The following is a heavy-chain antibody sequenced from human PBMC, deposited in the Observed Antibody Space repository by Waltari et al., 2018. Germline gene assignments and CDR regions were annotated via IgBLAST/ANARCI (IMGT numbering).Heavy chain of an antibody. CDR1: GGSISSSSYY. Sequence: QLQLQESGPGLVKPSETLSLTCTVPGGSISSSSYYWGWIRQPPGKGLEWIGSIYYSGSTYYNPSLKSRVTISVDTYKNQFSRKLSSVTTADTAVYYCARRVPADLDAFDIWGQGTMVTVSS. V-gene: IGHV4-39*01. CDR2: IYYSGST. CDR3: ARRVPADLDAFDI. J-gene: IGHJ3*02.